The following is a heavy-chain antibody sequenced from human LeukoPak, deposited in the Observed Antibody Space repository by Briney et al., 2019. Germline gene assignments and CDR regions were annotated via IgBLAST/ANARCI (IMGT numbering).Heavy chain of an antibody. Sequence: ASVKVSCKASGYTFTSYYMHWVRQAPGQGLEWMGIINPSGGSTSYAQKFQGRVTMTRDTSTSTVYMELSSLRSEDTAVYYCARVAHYYYGSSGLPVGDADGAFDIWGQGTMATVSS. V-gene: IGHV1-46*01. CDR2: INPSGGST. J-gene: IGHJ3*02. CDR3: ARVAHYYYGSSGLPVGDADGAFDI. D-gene: IGHD3-22*01. CDR1: GYTFTSYY.